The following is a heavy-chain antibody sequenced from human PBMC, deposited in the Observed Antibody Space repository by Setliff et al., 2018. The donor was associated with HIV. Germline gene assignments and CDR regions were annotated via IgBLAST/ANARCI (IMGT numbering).Heavy chain of an antibody. V-gene: IGHV4-34*01. D-gene: IGHD2-21*02. CDR2: INDRGST. J-gene: IGHJ3*02. CDR1: GGSFSGYY. CDR3: ARDLRGDSVPATAAKSFDI. Sequence: PSETLSLTCAVYGGSFSGYYWSWIRQPPGKGLEWIGEINDRGSTNNNPSLKSRVAMSVDTSKNQFSLKLSAVTAADTAVYYCARDLRGDSVPATAAKSFDIWGQGTLVTVSS.